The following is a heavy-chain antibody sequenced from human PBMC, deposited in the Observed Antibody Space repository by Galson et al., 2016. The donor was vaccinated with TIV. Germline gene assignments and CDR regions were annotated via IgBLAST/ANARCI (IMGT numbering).Heavy chain of an antibody. CDR1: GYTFSNFA. CDR2: MSAYSGAS. V-gene: IGHV1-18*01. Sequence: QSGAEVKKPGTSVKVSCKASGYTFSNFAITWVRQAPGQGLEWMGYMSAYSGASNYAQEFQGRVTITTDTSTSTAYMELRNLRFDDTAVYYCARYSSTSSRRFDYWGQGTLVTVSA. CDR3: ARYSSTSSRRFDY. D-gene: IGHD6-6*01. J-gene: IGHJ4*02.